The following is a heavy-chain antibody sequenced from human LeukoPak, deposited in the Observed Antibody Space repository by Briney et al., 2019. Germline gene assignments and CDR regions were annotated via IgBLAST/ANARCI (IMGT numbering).Heavy chain of an antibody. CDR2: IIPIFGTA. Sequence: PGSSVKVSCKASGGTFSSYAIRWVRQAPGQGLEGMGRIIPIFGTANYAQKFQGRVTITTDESTSTAYMELSSLRSEDTAVYYCVRDSGVDTAIVGLDYWVQGTLVTLSS. D-gene: IGHD5-18*01. V-gene: IGHV1-69*05. CDR1: GGTFSSYA. J-gene: IGHJ4*02. CDR3: VRDSGVDTAIVGLDY.